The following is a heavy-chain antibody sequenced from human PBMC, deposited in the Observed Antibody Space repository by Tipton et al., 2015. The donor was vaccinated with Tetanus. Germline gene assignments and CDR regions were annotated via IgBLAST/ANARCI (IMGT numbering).Heavy chain of an antibody. D-gene: IGHD2-15*01. CDR3: ARVLRYATSGGWDDAFDI. CDR2: IYSGGST. V-gene: IGHV4-4*07. J-gene: IGHJ3*02. Sequence: TLSLTCTVSGGSSHDYYWSWIRQSAGRGLEWIGRIYSGGSTNYNPSFKSRFTMSMDTSKNEFSLKLKSVTVADTAVYFCARVLRYATSGGWDDAFDIWGQGTRVTVSS. CDR1: GGSSHDYY.